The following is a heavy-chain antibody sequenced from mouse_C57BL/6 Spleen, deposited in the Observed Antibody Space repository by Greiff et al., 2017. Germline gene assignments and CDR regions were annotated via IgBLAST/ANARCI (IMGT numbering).Heavy chain of an antibody. Sequence: DVHLVEFGGGLVKPGGSLKLSCAASGFTFSDYGMHWVRQAPEKGLEWVAYISSGNSTIYYADTVKGRFTISRDNARNTLFLQMTSLRSEDTATYYCARDGGLDYAMDYWGQGTSVTVSS. V-gene: IGHV5-17*01. J-gene: IGHJ4*01. CDR2: ISSGNSTI. CDR3: ARDGGLDYAMDY. D-gene: IGHD2-2*01. CDR1: GFTFSDYG.